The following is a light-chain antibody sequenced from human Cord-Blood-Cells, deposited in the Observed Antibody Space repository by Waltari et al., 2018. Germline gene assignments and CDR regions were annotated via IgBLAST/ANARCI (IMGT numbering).Light chain of an antibody. CDR3: QQSYSTPYT. CDR2: AAS. J-gene: IGKJ2*01. Sequence: DIQMTQSLSPLSASVGDSVPITRRASQSISSYLNWYQQKPGNAPKLLIYAASSLQSGVPSRFSGSGSGTDFTLTISSLQPEDFATYYCQQSYSTPYTFGQGTKLEIK. V-gene: IGKV1-39*01. CDR1: QSISSY.